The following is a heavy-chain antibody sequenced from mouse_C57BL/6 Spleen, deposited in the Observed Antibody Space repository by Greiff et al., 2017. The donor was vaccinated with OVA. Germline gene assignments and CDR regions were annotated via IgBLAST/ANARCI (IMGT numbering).Heavy chain of an antibody. CDR2: IDPETGGT. CDR1: GYKFTDYE. V-gene: IGHV1-15*01. CDR3: TREGDYGNLFGY. J-gene: IGHJ3*01. D-gene: IGHD2-1*01. Sequence: VQLQQSGAELVRPGASVTLSCKASGYKFTDYEMHWVKQTPVHGLAWIGAIDPETGGTAYNQKFKGKAILTADNSSSTAYMELRSLTSEDSAVYDGTREGDYGNLFGYWGQGTLGTVAA.